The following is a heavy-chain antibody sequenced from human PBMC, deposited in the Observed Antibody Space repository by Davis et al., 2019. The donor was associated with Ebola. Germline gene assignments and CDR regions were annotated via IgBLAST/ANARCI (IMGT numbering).Heavy chain of an antibody. J-gene: IGHJ5*02. CDR3: AKCGNYYGSGSYYNQNWFDP. D-gene: IGHD3-10*01. Sequence: SLKISCAASGFTFSSYAMSWVRQAPGKGLEWVSGISWNSGSIGYADSVKGRFTISRDNAKNSLYLQMNSLRAEDTAVYYCAKCGNYYGSGSYYNQNWFDPWGQGTLVTVSS. CDR1: GFTFSSYA. V-gene: IGHV3-9*01. CDR2: ISWNSGSI.